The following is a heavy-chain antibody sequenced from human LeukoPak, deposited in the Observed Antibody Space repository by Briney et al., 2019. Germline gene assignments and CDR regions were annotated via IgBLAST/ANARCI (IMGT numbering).Heavy chain of an antibody. Sequence: SDTVSLTCAVSDGPMKRYNWRSRVRQPQGKGLEWIEETSHSGDTNYNPSLKSRVTISIDKSKSHFSLKLTSVTAADTAVYYCAKNGGKSLYYWGQGTLVTVFS. CDR1: DGPMKRYNW. D-gene: IGHD2-8*01. CDR2: TSHSGDT. V-gene: IGHV4-4*02. J-gene: IGHJ4*02. CDR3: AKNGGKSLYY.